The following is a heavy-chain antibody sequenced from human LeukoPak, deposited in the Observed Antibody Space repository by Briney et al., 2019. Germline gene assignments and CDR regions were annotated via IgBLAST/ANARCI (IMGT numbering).Heavy chain of an antibody. J-gene: IGHJ4*02. D-gene: IGHD6-13*01. CDR1: GGSISSYY. Sequence: PSETLSLTCTVSGGSISSYYWSWIRQPPGKGLEWIGYIYYSGSTNYNPSLKSRVTISVDTSKNQFSLKLSSVTAADTAVYYCARVRITAAAGNYFDYWGQGTLVTVSS. CDR2: IYYSGST. CDR3: ARVRITAAAGNYFDY. V-gene: IGHV4-59*01.